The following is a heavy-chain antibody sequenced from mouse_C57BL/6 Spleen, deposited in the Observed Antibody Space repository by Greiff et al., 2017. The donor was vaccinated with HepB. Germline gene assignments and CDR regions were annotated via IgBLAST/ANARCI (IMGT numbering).Heavy chain of an antibody. V-gene: IGHV5-6*01. CDR1: GFTFSSYG. CDR3: ARSPGDYAMDY. Sequence: EVKLMESGGDLVKPGGSLKLSCAASGFTFSSYGMSWVRQTPDKRLEWVATISSGGSYTYYPDSVKGRFTISRDNAKNTLYLQMSSLKSEDTAMYYCARSPGDYAMDYWGQGTSVTVSS. J-gene: IGHJ4*01. CDR2: ISSGGSYT.